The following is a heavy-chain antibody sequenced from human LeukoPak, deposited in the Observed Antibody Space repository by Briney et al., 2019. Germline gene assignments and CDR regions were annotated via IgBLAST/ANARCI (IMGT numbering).Heavy chain of an antibody. CDR3: ARRMTEDAFDI. J-gene: IGHJ3*02. V-gene: IGHV3-53*04. CDR2: IYSGGST. Sequence: GGSLRLSCAASGFTFSSYAMSWVRQAPGKGLEWVSVIYSGGSTYYADSVKGRFTISRHNSKNTLYLQMNSLRAEDTAVYYCARRMTEDAFDIWGQGTMVTVSS. CDR1: GFTFSSYA.